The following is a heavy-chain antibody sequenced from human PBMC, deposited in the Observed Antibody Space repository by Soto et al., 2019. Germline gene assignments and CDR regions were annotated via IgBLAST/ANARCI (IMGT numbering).Heavy chain of an antibody. J-gene: IGHJ4*02. CDR3: AVVAGSYWFDC. D-gene: IGHD6-19*01. CDR2: IKNSGSIT. CDR1: GFTFSSYG. V-gene: IGHV3-64D*06. Sequence: PGGSLRLSCSASGFTFSSYGMHWVRQAPGKGLEYVSAIKNSGSITNYADSVKGRFTISRDNSKNMLYLQMSSLTSEDTAVYYCAVVAGSYWFDCWGQGTLVTVSS.